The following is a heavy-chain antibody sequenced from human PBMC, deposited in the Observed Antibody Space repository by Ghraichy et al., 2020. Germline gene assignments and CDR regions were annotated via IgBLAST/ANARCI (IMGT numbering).Heavy chain of an antibody. J-gene: IGHJ4*02. V-gene: IGHV4-59*01. Sequence: SETLSLTCAVSGGSISSYYWSWIRQPPGKGLEWIGYIYYSGSTNYNPSLKSRVTISVDTSKNQLSLKLSSVTAADTAVYYCSRDIPSTGYFDYWGPGTLVTVSS. CDR2: IYYSGST. D-gene: IGHD6-19*01. CDR3: SRDIPSTGYFDY. CDR1: GGSISSYY.